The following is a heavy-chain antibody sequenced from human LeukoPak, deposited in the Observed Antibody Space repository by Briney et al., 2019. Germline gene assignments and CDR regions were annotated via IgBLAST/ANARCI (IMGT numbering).Heavy chain of an antibody. D-gene: IGHD2-8*01. Sequence: GASVKVSCKASVYTFTSYYMHWVRQAPGQGLEWMGIINPSGGSTSYAQKFQGRVTMTRDTSTGTVYMELSSLRSEDTAVYYCARNVPLMTAFDYWGQGTLVTVSS. CDR3: ARNVPLMTAFDY. J-gene: IGHJ4*02. V-gene: IGHV1-46*01. CDR2: INPSGGST. CDR1: VYTFTSYY.